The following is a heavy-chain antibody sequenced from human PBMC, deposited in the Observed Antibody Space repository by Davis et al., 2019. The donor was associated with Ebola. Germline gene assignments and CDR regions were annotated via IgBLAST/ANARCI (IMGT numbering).Heavy chain of an antibody. D-gene: IGHD3-3*01. CDR1: GFTFSSYA. CDR3: AKDKNYDFWSGYPHDAFDI. V-gene: IGHV3-23*01. CDR2: ISGSGGST. J-gene: IGHJ3*02. Sequence: PGGSLRLSCAASGFTFSSYAMSWVRQAPGKELEWVSAISGSGGSTYYADSVKGRFTISRDNSKNTLHLQMNSLRAEDTAIYYCAKDKNYDFWSGYPHDAFDIWGQGTMVTVSS.